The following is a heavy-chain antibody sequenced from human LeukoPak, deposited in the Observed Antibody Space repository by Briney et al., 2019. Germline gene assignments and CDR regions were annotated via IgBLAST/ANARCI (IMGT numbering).Heavy chain of an antibody. D-gene: IGHD6-6*01. V-gene: IGHV4-34*01. J-gene: IGHJ4*02. CDR2: INHSGST. Sequence: SETLSLTCAVYGGSFSGYYWSWIRQPPGKGLEGIGEINHSGSTNYNPSLKSRVTISVDTSKNQFSLKLSSVTAADTAVYYCARLEGIAARVWEDYWGQGTLVTVSS. CDR3: ARLEGIAARVWEDY. CDR1: GGSFSGYY.